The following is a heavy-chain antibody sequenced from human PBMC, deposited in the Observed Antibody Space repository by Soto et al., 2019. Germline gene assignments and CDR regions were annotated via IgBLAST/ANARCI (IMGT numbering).Heavy chain of an antibody. CDR2: VSHDGRNT. D-gene: IGHD6-19*01. CDR1: GFTFSDYA. CDR3: AKGGRQWLVTSDFNY. V-gene: IGHV3-30*18. J-gene: IGHJ4*02. Sequence: VQLVESGGGVVQPGRSLRLSCAASGFTFSDYAMHWVRQAPGKWLEWVAVVSHDGRNTHYADSVKGRFTISRDSSKNTVSLELTSLRAEDTAVYYCAKGGRQWLVTSDFNYWGQGALVTVSS.